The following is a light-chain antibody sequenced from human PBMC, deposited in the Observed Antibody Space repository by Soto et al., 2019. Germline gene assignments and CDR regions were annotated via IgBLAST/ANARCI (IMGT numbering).Light chain of an antibody. V-gene: IGKV1-9*01. CDR1: QDVSNY. CDR2: AAS. Sequence: DIQMTQSPSSLSASVGDRVTITCEASQDVSNYLNWYQQKLGKAPKLLIYAASTLQSGVPSRFSGSGSGTDFTLTISSLQPEDFATYYCQQLNSYVYTFGQGPRLEIK. CDR3: QQLNSYVYT. J-gene: IGKJ5*01.